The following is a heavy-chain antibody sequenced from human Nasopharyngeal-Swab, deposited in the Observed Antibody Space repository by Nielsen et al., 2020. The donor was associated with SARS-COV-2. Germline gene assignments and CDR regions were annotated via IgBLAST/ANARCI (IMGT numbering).Heavy chain of an antibody. CDR1: GGSISSGGYY. D-gene: IGHD6-13*01. Sequence: SETLSLTCTVSGGSISSGGYYWSWIRQHPGKGLEWIGYIYYSGSTYYNPSLKSRVTISVDTSKNQFSLKLSSVTAADTAVYYCARDYSSSWADWGQGTLVTVSS. V-gene: IGHV4-31*03. CDR2: IYYSGST. J-gene: IGHJ4*02. CDR3: ARDYSSSWAD.